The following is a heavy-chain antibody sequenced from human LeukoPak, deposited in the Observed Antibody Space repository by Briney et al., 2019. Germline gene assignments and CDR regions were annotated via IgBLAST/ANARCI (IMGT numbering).Heavy chain of an antibody. CDR3: ARDQGQEWLRIEIYYYYYMDV. V-gene: IGHV1-2*02. D-gene: IGHD5-12*01. Sequence: ASVKVSCKASEYTFTGYYMHWVRQAPGQGLQWMGWINPNSGGTNYAQKFQGRVTMTGDTSTSTAYMELSSLRSDDTAVYYCARDQGQEWLRIEIYYYYYMDVWGKGTTVTVSS. CDR1: EYTFTGYY. CDR2: INPNSGGT. J-gene: IGHJ6*03.